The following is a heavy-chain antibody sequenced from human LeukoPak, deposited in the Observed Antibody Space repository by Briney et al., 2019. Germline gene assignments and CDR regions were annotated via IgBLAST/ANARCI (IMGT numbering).Heavy chain of an antibody. J-gene: IGHJ4*02. CDR2: MSKEGRRK. CDR1: GFTFSSKG. Sequence: QPGGSVRLSCAAWGFTFSSKGRHWVGQARGKGGEGGAVMSKEGRRKKYADSVKGRFTISRDNSKHTLYLQINSLRAEDTAVYSCAKDIEVVIITTFDYWGQGTPVTVSS. V-gene: IGHV3-30*18. D-gene: IGHD3-22*01. CDR3: AKDIEVVIITTFDY.